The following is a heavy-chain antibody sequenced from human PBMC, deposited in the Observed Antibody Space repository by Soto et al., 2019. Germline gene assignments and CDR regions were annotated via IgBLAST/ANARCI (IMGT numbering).Heavy chain of an antibody. CDR3: AKGDGGRGSGCYYYYGMDV. D-gene: IGHD6-25*01. CDR1: GFTFTNYF. J-gene: IGHJ6*02. CDR2: ISPYDGST. V-gene: IGHV1-46*01. Sequence: QVQLVQSGAEVKKPGASVKVSCKASGFTFTNYFFHWVRQAPRQGLEWMGIISPYDGSTNYVQSLKGGGTTTSDHSTSTVYMELRSRRSEDTAVYYCAKGDGGRGSGCYYYYGMDVWGHGTTVTVSS.